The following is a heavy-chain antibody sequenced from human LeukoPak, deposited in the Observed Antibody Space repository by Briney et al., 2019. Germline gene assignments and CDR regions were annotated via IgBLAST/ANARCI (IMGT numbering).Heavy chain of an antibody. J-gene: IGHJ3*02. D-gene: IGHD3-10*01. CDR3: AKDRLLLARGVIDAFDI. CDR2: ISYDGDNK. V-gene: IGHV3-30*18. Sequence: PGRSLRLSCAAWGFTLSTYGMHWVRQAPGKGLEWVAVISYDGDNKYFADSVKGRFTISRDNSKNTLYLQMNSLRAEDTAVYYCAKDRLLLARGVIDAFDIWGQGTMVTVSS. CDR1: GFTLSTYG.